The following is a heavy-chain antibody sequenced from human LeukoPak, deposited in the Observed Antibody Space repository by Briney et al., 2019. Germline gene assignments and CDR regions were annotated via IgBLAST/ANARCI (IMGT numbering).Heavy chain of an antibody. V-gene: IGHV3-7*05. Sequence: GGSLRLSCVASGFTFSSYWMAWVRQAPGKGLEWVANINQDGSEKNYVDSVKGRFTISRDNAKNSLCLQMNSLRAEDTAVYYCARDRGYSTFDMWGQGTTVTVSS. J-gene: IGHJ3*02. CDR1: GFTFSSYW. D-gene: IGHD5-18*01. CDR3: ARDRGYSTFDM. CDR2: INQDGSEK.